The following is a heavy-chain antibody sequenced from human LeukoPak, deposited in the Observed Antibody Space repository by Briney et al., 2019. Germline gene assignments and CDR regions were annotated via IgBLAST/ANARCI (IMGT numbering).Heavy chain of an antibody. V-gene: IGHV4-61*01. CDR1: GVSINTCCYY. J-gene: IGHJ4*02. D-gene: IGHD5-18*01. Sequence: SETLSLTCDVSGVSINTCCYYWTWIRQPPGKGMEWIGYKYYSGSTRYNSSLRSRLTISLDTSKNQFSLRLTSVTAADTAVYYCARGRSYGFDFDSWGPGTLVIVSS. CDR3: ARGRSYGFDFDS. CDR2: KYYSGST.